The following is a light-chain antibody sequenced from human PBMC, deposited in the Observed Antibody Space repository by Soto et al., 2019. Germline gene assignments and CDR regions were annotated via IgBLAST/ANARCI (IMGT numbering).Light chain of an antibody. J-gene: IGLJ1*01. CDR3: CSYAGIFV. Sequence: QSALTQPASVSGFPGQSITISCTGTSRDVGRYNLVSWYQQYPGKAPKLIIYEVIKRPSGVSNRFSGSKSGNTASLTVSGLQAEDEADYYCCSYAGIFVFGTGTKVTAL. V-gene: IGLV2-23*02. CDR2: EVI. CDR1: SRDVGRYNL.